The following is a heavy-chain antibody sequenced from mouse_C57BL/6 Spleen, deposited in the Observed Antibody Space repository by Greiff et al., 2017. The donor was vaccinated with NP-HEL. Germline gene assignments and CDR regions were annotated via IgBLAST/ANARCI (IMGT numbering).Heavy chain of an antibody. V-gene: IGHV1-18*01. CDR3: ARKDYGSRPFAY. J-gene: IGHJ3*01. Sequence: EVKLQESGPELVKPGASVKIPCKASGYTFTDYNMDWVKQSHGKSLEWIGDINPNNGGTIYNQKFKGKATLTVDKSSSTAYMELRSLTSEDTAVYYCARKDYGSRPFAYWGQGTLVTVSA. CDR1: GYTFTDYN. CDR2: INPNNGGT. D-gene: IGHD1-1*01.